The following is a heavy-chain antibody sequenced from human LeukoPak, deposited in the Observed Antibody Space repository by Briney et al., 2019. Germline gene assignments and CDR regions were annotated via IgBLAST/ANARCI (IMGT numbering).Heavy chain of an antibody. Sequence: SETLSLTCAVYGGSFSGYYWSWIRQPPGKGLEWIGEINHSGSTNYNPPLKSRVTISVDTSKNQFSLKLSSVTAADTAVYYCASRKVPDILTGYHPQNFDYWGQGTLVTVSS. D-gene: IGHD3-9*01. CDR3: ASRKVPDILTGYHPQNFDY. J-gene: IGHJ4*02. V-gene: IGHV4-34*01. CDR2: INHSGST. CDR1: GGSFSGYY.